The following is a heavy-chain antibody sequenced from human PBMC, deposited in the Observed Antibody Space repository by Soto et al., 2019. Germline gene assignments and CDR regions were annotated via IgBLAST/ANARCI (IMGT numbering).Heavy chain of an antibody. CDR1: GFTFTNAW. CDR3: TTSVVGVHDH. J-gene: IGHJ4*02. D-gene: IGHD1-26*01. V-gene: IGHV3-15*07. CDR2: IKSKIHGGTT. Sequence: EVQLMESGGGLVKPGESLRLSCAASGFTFTNAWMNWVRQAPGKGLEWVGRIKSKIHGGTTDYAAPVKGRFTISRDDSKNTLYLQMNSLKTEDTAVYYCTTSVVGVHDHWGQGTLVTVSS.